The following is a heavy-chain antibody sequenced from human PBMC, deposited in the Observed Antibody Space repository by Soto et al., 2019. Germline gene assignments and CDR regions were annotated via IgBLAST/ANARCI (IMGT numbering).Heavy chain of an antibody. J-gene: IGHJ6*02. D-gene: IGHD1-7*01. CDR2: IKSKTDGGTT. Sequence: GGSLRLSCAASGFTFSNAWMNWVRQAPGKGLEWVGRIKSKTDGGTTDYAAPVKGRFTISRDDSKNTLYLQMNSLKTEDTAVYYCTTGRYNWNYQYYYYGMDVWGQGTTVTVSS. CDR3: TTGRYNWNYQYYYYGMDV. CDR1: GFTFSNAW. V-gene: IGHV3-15*07.